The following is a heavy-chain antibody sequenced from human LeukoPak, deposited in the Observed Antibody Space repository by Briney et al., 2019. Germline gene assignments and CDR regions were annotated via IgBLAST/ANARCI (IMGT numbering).Heavy chain of an antibody. J-gene: IGHJ5*02. D-gene: IGHD5-12*01. CDR1: GGSFSGYY. Sequence: IPSETLSLTCAVYGGSFSGYYWSWVRQPPGKGLEWVGEINNSGSTNYNPSLKSRVTISVDTSKNQFSLKLSSVTAADTAVYYCARALGATPSNWFDPWGQGTLVTVSS. CDR2: INNSGST. CDR3: ARALGATPSNWFDP. V-gene: IGHV4-34*01.